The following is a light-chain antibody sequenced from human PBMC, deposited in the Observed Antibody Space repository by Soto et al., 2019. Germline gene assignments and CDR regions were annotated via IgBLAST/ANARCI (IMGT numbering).Light chain of an antibody. CDR1: QSISSSY. V-gene: IGKV3-20*01. CDR3: QQYGSSPRT. Sequence: EIVLTQSPGNLSLSPGERATLSCRASQSISSSYLAWYQQKPGQAHRLLIYGASTRATGIPDRFSGSGSGTDFTLTISRLQSEDFAVYYCQQYGSSPRTFGQGTKVEIK. CDR2: GAS. J-gene: IGKJ1*01.